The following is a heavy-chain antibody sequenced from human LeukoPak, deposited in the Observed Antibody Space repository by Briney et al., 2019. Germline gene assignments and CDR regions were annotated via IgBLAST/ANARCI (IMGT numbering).Heavy chain of an antibody. CDR3: ARSIPYGTTWYGRSDY. J-gene: IGHJ4*02. CDR2: IKPDGTTK. CDR1: GFPFSSYS. Sequence: GGSLRLSCAASGFPFSSYSMTWVRQAPGKGLEWVANIKPDGTTKFYVDSVKGRFTISRDNALNSLYLQMNSLSAEDTAIYYCARSIPYGTTWYGRSDYWGQGTLVTVSS. D-gene: IGHD6-13*01. V-gene: IGHV3-7*03.